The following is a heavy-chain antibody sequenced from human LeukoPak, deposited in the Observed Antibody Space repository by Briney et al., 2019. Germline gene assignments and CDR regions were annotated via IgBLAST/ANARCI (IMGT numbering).Heavy chain of an antibody. CDR2: ISDTAGST. J-gene: IGHJ4*02. CDR1: GFTLSGSA. D-gene: IGHD2-21*01. V-gene: IGHV3-23*01. Sequence: GGSLRLSCSASGFTLSGSAMSWVRQAPGKGLEWVSAISDTAGSTYYADSVKGRFTISRDNSKNTLYLQMNSLRAEDTAVYYCTKFSGDWNWGQGTLVTVSS. CDR3: TKFSGDWN.